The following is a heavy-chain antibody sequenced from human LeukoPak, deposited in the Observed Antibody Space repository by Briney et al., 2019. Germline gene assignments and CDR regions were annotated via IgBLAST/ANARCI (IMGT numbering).Heavy chain of an antibody. CDR3: TKDKYYDSSGYVDY. D-gene: IGHD3-22*01. CDR1: GFTFDDYA. CDR2: ISWNSGSI. V-gene: IGHV3-9*01. Sequence: PGGSLRLSCAASGFTFDDYAMHWVRQAPGKGLEWVSGISWNSGSIGYADSVKGRFTISRDNAKNSLHLHMNSLRAEDTALYYCTKDKYYDSSGYVDYWGQGTLVTVSS. J-gene: IGHJ4*02.